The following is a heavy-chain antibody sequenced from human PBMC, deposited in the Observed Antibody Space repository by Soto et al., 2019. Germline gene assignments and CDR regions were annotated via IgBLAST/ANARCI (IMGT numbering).Heavy chain of an antibody. CDR1: GFSLTTSGVG. Sequence: QISLNESGPTVVKPAETLTLTCTFSGFSLTTSGVGVGWIRQSPGKAPEWLALIYWDADKRYSASLKSRLTITKDSSKNQVVLTMASVDPADTATYYCAHRILRTVFGLVTTTAIYFDFWRQGTPVVVSS. CDR3: AHRILRTVFGLVTTTAIYFDF. J-gene: IGHJ4*02. V-gene: IGHV2-5*02. D-gene: IGHD3-3*01. CDR2: IYWDADK.